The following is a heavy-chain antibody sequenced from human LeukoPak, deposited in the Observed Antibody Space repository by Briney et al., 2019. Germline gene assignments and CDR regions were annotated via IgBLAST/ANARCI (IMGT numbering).Heavy chain of an antibody. CDR2: INPNSGGT. J-gene: IGHJ4*02. D-gene: IGHD2-2*02. V-gene: IGHV1-2*02. CDR3: ARGQGAVVVPAAISPTRY. Sequence: ASVKVSCKASGYTFTGYYMHWVRQAPGQGLEWMGWINPNSGGTNYAQKFQGRVTMTRDTSISTAYMELSRLRSDDTAVYYCARGQGAVVVPAAISPTRYWGQGTLVTVPS. CDR1: GYTFTGYY.